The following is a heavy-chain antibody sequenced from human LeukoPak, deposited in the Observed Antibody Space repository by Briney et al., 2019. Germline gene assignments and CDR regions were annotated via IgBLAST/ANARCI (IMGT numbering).Heavy chain of an antibody. J-gene: IGHJ4*02. CDR3: AKVQLERRELLPNFDS. CDR1: GFTFSSYG. CDR2: MSYNGQIT. D-gene: IGHD1-1*01. V-gene: IGHV3-30*18. Sequence: GRSLRLSCAASGFTFSSYGMHWVRQAPGKGLEWVAVMSYNGQITYYADSVKGRFTISRDNSQNMLYLQMNSLRVDDTSVYYCAKVQLERRELLPNFDSWGQGTLVTVSS.